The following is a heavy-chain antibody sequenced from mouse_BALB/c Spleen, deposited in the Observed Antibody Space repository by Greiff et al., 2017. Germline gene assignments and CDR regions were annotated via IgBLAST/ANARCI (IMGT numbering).Heavy chain of an antibody. CDR2: ISSGGST. J-gene: IGHJ2*01. V-gene: IGHV5-6-5*01. CDR3: AREGGSSPFDY. Sequence: EVMLVESGGGLVKPGGSLKLSCAASGFTFSSYAMSWVRQTPEKRLEWVASISSGGSTYYPDSVKGRFTISRDNARNILYLQMSSLRSEDTAMYYCAREGGSSPFDYWGQGTTLTVSS. D-gene: IGHD1-1*01. CDR1: GFTFSSYA.